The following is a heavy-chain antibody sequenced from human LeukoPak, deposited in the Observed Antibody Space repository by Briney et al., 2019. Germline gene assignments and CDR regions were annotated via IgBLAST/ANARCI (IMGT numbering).Heavy chain of an antibody. V-gene: IGHV3-66*04. D-gene: IGHD3-10*01. Sequence: GSLRLSCAASRFTVSSNYMSWVRQAPGKGLEWVSVIYSGGSTYYAESVKGRFTISRDNSKNTLYLQMNSLRAEDTAVYYCARLYYGSGTTNDYWGQGTLVTVSS. CDR1: RFTVSSNY. CDR3: ARLYYGSGTTNDY. J-gene: IGHJ4*02. CDR2: IYSGGST.